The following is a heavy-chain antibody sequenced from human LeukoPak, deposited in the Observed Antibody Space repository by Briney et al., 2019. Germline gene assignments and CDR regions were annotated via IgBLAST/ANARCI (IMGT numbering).Heavy chain of an antibody. D-gene: IGHD3-22*01. CDR1: GFTFSSYG. Sequence: GRSLRLSCAASGFTFSSYGMHWVRKAPGKGLEWVAVIWTDGSNKYYADSVKGRFTISRDNSKNTLYLQMNSLRAEDTAVYYCARIHSLYYYDSSGYGAFDIWGQGTMVTVSS. V-gene: IGHV3-33*01. CDR2: IWTDGSNK. J-gene: IGHJ3*02. CDR3: ARIHSLYYYDSSGYGAFDI.